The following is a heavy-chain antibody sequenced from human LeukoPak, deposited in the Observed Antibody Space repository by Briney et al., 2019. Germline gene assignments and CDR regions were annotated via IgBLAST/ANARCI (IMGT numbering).Heavy chain of an antibody. CDR1: GGSISSSSYY. V-gene: IGHV4-39*01. Sequence: SETLSLTCTVSGGSISSSSYYWGWLRQPPGKGLEWIGSIYYSGSTYYNPSLKSRVTISVDTSKNQFSLKLSSVTAADTAVYYCARHAPSGYCFDYWGQGTLVTVSS. D-gene: IGHD3-3*01. CDR2: IYYSGST. J-gene: IGHJ4*02. CDR3: ARHAPSGYCFDY.